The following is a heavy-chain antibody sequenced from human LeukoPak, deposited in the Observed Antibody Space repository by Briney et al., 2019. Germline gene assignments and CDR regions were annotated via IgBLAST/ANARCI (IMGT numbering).Heavy chain of an antibody. J-gene: IGHJ3*02. D-gene: IGHD3-10*01. Sequence: GASVKVSRKASGYTFDTYGISWVRQAHGQGLEWMGWTSGYNGHTKYAQKFHDRVTLTTDTSTSTAYMEMRSLRSDDTAVYYCARIQSAGTSDAFDIWGQGTMLTVS. V-gene: IGHV1-18*01. CDR1: GYTFDTYG. CDR3: ARIQSAGTSDAFDI. CDR2: TSGYNGHT.